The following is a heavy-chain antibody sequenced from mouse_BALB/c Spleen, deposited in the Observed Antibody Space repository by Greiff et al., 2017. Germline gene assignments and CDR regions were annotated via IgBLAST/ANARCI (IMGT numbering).Heavy chain of an antibody. J-gene: IGHJ3*01. CDR1: GFNIKDTY. CDR3: APAYDYDDVWFAY. Sequence: EVQLVESGAELVKPGASVKLSCTASGFNIKDTYMHWVKQRPEQGLEWIGRIDPANGNTKYDPKFQGKATITADTSSNTAYLQLSSLTSEDTAVYYCAPAYDYDDVWFAYWGQGTLVTVSA. D-gene: IGHD2-4*01. CDR2: IDPANGNT. V-gene: IGHV14-3*02.